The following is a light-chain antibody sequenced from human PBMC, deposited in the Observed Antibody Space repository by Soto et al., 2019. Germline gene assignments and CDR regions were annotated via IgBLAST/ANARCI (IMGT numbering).Light chain of an antibody. CDR1: QSISSGY. CDR2: GAS. Sequence: EVVLTQSPGTLSLSPGDRPTLSCRATQSISSGYLAWYQQKPGQAPRLLIYGASTRATGIPDRFSGSGSAADFTLTITRLEPEDSAVYYCQHYGTSTRTFGQGTKVEIK. J-gene: IGKJ1*01. V-gene: IGKV3-20*01. CDR3: QHYGTSTRT.